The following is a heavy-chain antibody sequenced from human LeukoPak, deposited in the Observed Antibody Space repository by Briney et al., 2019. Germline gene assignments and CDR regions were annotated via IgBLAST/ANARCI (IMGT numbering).Heavy chain of an antibody. CDR1: GGSLSSYY. Sequence: PSETLSLTCTVSGGSLSSYYWSWVRQPPGKGLEWVGYIYYSGSTNYNPSFKSRVTISVDTSKNKFSLKLSSVTAADTGVYYCARDLSCCYSHNWSDPWGQGTLVTVSS. CDR2: IYYSGST. V-gene: IGHV4-59*01. CDR3: ARDLSCCYSHNWSDP. J-gene: IGHJ5*02. D-gene: IGHD2-15*01.